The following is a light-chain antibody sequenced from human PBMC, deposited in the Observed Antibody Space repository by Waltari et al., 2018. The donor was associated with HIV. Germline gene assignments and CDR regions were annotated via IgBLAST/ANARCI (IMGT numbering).Light chain of an antibody. Sequence: SHELTQPPSVSVSPGQTASITCSGDYLGDKYASWYQQKPGQSPVLVISQDDKRPSGISERFSGSNSGNTATLTITGTQAMDEADYYCQAWDSSTVLFGGGTNLTVL. CDR3: QAWDSSTVL. J-gene: IGLJ2*01. V-gene: IGLV3-1*01. CDR1: YLGDKY. CDR2: QDD.